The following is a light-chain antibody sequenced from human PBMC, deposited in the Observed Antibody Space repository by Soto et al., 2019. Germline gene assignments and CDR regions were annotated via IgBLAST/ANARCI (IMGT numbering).Light chain of an antibody. Sequence: EIVMTQSPATMSVSPGGRATLSCRASQSIGETLAWYQQKHGQAPRLVIHGASSRVTGLPARFSGSVSGTDCTLTISSLKYDDGSVYDCQQYDNWPWTFGQGTKVDIK. J-gene: IGKJ1*01. CDR1: QSIGET. V-gene: IGKV3-15*01. CDR2: GAS. CDR3: QQYDNWPWT.